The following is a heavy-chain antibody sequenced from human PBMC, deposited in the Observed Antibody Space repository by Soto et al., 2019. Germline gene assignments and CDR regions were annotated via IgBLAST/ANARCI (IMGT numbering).Heavy chain of an antibody. V-gene: IGHV4-30-2*01. Sequence: QLQLQESGSRLVKPSQTLSLTCAVSGASLRSGGYSWSWVRQPPGKGLEFIGYSYLSGNTYLNPSLKSRVSISLDDSKNPFSLRVNSVTAAYTAVYYCASRTDNGLAFWGQGTLVIVSS. J-gene: IGHJ4*02. CDR3: ASRTDNGLAF. CDR2: SYLSGNT. CDR1: GASLRSGGYS. D-gene: IGHD4-17*01.